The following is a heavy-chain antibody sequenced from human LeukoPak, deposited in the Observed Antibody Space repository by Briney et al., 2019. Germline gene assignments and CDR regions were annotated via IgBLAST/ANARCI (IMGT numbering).Heavy chain of an antibody. V-gene: IGHV4-34*01. CDR2: INHSGST. CDR3: ARQTITMVRGVIIDY. J-gene: IGHJ4*02. Sequence: PSETLSLTCAVYGGSFSGYYWSWIRQPPGKGLEWSEEINHSGSTNYNPSLKSRVTISVDTSKNQFSLKLSSVTAADTAVYYCARQTITMVRGVIIDYWGQGTLVTVSS. D-gene: IGHD3-10*01. CDR1: GGSFSGYY.